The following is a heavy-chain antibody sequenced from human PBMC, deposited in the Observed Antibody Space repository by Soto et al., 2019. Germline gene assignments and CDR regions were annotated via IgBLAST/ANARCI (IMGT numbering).Heavy chain of an antibody. Sequence: LSLTCIVSGFGISRGYYWGWVRQPPGKGLEWIGSIYPSVSSYHNPSLATRLRLSIDTSKNQFTLNLTSVTAADTALYFCAREKVGTTFFDNWGQGIQVTVSS. V-gene: IGHV4-38-2*02. J-gene: IGHJ4*02. CDR1: GFGISRGYY. D-gene: IGHD1-1*01. CDR3: AREKVGTTFFDN. CDR2: IYPSVSS.